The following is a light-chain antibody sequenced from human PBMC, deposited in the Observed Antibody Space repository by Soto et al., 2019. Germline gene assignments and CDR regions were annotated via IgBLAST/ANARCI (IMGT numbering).Light chain of an antibody. CDR2: KAS. Sequence: DIQMTKSPSTLSASVGDRVTITCRASQSISTWLAWYQQKPGKAPNLLIYKASSLESGVPSRYRGSGYGTEFAHSISSLQADDFASHYGHNYDSYRRTFGQGNKVEI. J-gene: IGKJ1*01. CDR3: HNYDSYRRT. CDR1: QSISTW. V-gene: IGKV1-5*03.